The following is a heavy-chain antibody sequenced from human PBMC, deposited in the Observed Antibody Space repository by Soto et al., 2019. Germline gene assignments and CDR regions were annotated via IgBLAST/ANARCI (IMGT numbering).Heavy chain of an antibody. D-gene: IGHD5-12*01. CDR2: ISAYNGNT. J-gene: IGHJ5*02. V-gene: IGHV1-18*01. CDR3: ARDVFYEDEQTIDP. CDR1: GYTFTSYG. Sequence: ASVKVSCKASGYTFTSYGISWVRQAPGQGLEWMGWISAYNGNTNYAQKLQGRVTMTTDTSTSTAYMELRSLRSDDTAVYYCARDVFYEDEQTIDPWGQGTLVTVSS.